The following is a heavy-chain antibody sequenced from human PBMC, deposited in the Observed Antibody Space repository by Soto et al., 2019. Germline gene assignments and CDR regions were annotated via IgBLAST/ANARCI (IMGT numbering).Heavy chain of an antibody. CDR3: AKDPTYDYGYFDS. Sequence: GSLRLSCAASGFTFSSYAMNWVRQAPGKGLEWVSTIRTSVGDTYYAASVKGRFTISRDNSKSTVYLHLNSLRAEDTAIYYCAKDPTYDYGYFDSWGQGTLVTVSS. V-gene: IGHV3-23*01. D-gene: IGHD4-17*01. CDR1: GFTFSSYA. J-gene: IGHJ4*02. CDR2: IRTSVGDT.